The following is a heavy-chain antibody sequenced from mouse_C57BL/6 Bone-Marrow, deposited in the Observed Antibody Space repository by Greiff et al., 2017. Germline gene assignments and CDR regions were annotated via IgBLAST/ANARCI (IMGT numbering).Heavy chain of an antibody. J-gene: IGHJ1*03. CDR3: ARECYFWYFDV. V-gene: IGHV3-6*01. Sequence: EVQLQESGPGLVKPSQSLSLTCSVTGYSITSGYYWNWIRQFPGNKLEWMGYISYDGSNNYNPSLKNRISITRDTSKNQFFLKLNSVTTEDTATYYGARECYFWYFDVWGTGTTVTVSS. CDR2: ISYDGSN. D-gene: IGHD1-1*01. CDR1: GYSITSGYY.